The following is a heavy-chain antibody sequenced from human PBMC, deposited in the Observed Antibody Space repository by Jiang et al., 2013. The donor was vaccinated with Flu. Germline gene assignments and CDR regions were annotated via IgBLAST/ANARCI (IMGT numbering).Heavy chain of an antibody. V-gene: IGHV1-69*01. CDR1: GGTFSSYA. D-gene: IGHD3-3*01. CDR2: IIPIFGTA. Sequence: GAEVKKPGSSVKVSCKASGGTFSSYAISWVRQAPGQGLEWMGGIIPIFGTANYAQKFQGRVTITADESTSTAYMELSSLRSEDTAVYYCARAEGSVFGVTYYYYYGMDVWGQGTTVTVSS. CDR3: ARAEGSVFGVTYYYYYGMDV. J-gene: IGHJ6*02.